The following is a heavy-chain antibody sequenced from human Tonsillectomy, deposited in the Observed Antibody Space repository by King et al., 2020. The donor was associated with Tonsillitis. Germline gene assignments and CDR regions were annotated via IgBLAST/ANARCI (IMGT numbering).Heavy chain of an antibody. V-gene: IGHV3-30*18. CDR2: ISYDGSNK. D-gene: IGHD1-26*01. Sequence: VQLVESGGGVVQPGRSLRLSCAASGFTFSNYGMHWVRQAPGKGLEWVAVISYDGSNKYYADSVKGRFTISRDNSKNTLYLQMNSLRAEDTAVYYCAKDKSEVGATYYFDYWGQGTLVTVSS. J-gene: IGHJ4*02. CDR1: GFTFSNYG. CDR3: AKDKSEVGATYYFDY.